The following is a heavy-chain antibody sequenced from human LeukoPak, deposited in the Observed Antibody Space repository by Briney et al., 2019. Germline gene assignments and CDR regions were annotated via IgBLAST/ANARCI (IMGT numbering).Heavy chain of an antibody. J-gene: IGHJ6*02. CDR2: IYYSGST. CDR1: GGSISSYY. D-gene: IGHD6-6*01. Sequence: NPSETLSLTCTVSGGSISSYYWSWIRQPPGKGLEWIGYIYYSGSTNYNPSLKSRVTISVDTSKNQFSLKLNSVTAADTAVYYCAIPPRLDVQNYGMDVWGQGTTVTVSS. CDR3: AIPPRLDVQNYGMDV. V-gene: IGHV4-59*08.